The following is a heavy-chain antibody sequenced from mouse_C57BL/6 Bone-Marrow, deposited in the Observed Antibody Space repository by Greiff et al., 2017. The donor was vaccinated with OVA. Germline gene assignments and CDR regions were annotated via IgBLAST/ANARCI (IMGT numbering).Heavy chain of an antibody. CDR1: GYTYTSSW. Sequence: QVQLQPPGAELVTPGASVQLSCKASGYTYTSSWMPWVQPRPGHGLAWIRMIHPNPRSTTSNEQFKSKATLTVDKSSSTAYMQLSSLTSEDSAVDYGAREGSTMVNYAMDDWGQGTSVTVSS. J-gene: IGHJ4*01. D-gene: IGHD2-2*01. CDR2: IHPNPRST. V-gene: IGHV1-64*01. CDR3: AREGSTMVNYAMDD.